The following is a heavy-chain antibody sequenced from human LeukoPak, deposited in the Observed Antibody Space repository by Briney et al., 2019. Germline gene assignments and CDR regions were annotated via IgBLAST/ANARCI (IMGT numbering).Heavy chain of an antibody. V-gene: IGHV3-21*01. J-gene: IGHJ4*02. CDR1: GFTFSSYS. CDR3: ARDVIEEPGRFEY. D-gene: IGHD2/OR15-2a*01. CDR2: ISSSSSYI. Sequence: GGSLRLSCAASGFTFSSYSMNWVRQAPGKGLEWVSSISSSSSYIYYADSVKGRFTISRGNAKNSLYLQMNSLRAEDTAVYYWARDVIEEPGRFEYWGQGTLVTVSS.